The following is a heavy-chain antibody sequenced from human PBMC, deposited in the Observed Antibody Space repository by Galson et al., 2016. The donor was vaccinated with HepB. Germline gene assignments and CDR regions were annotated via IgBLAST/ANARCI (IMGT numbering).Heavy chain of an antibody. J-gene: IGHJ4*02. CDR1: GGSISSYY. V-gene: IGHV4-59*01. D-gene: IGHD3-10*01. CDR2: ISQSGIT. CDR3: GRSHGGY. Sequence: ETLSLTCSIFGGSISSYYWTWMRQPPGKGLEWIGDISQSGITNCNPSLKSRVTISLDTSQNQFSLSLSSVTAADTAVYFCGRSHGGYWGQGTLVTVSS.